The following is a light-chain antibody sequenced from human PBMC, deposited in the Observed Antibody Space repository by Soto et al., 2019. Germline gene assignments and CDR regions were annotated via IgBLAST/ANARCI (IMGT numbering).Light chain of an antibody. CDR3: KQDSNFPFK. Sequence: DVQMTQSPSSLSASVGDRVTITCRASQVISSWLVWYQQKPGNAPKLLIYKASTLQSGVPSRFIGSESGTEFTLTISGLQPEDFAMYYCKQDSNFPFKFGGGTEVRIK. CDR2: KAS. CDR1: QVISSW. J-gene: IGKJ4*01. V-gene: IGKV1-12*01.